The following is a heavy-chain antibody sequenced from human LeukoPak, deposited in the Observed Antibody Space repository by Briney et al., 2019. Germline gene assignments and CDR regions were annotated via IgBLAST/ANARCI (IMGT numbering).Heavy chain of an antibody. CDR1: GGTFSSYT. CDR3: ARFGVDCSSTSCYFDY. CDR2: IIPILGIA. J-gene: IGHJ4*02. D-gene: IGHD2-2*01. Sequence: GASVKVSCKXSGGTFSSYTISWVRQAPGQGLEWMGRIIPILGIADYAQKFQGRVTITADKSTSTAYMELSSLRSEDTAVYYCARFGVDCSSTSCYFDYWGQGTLVTVSS. V-gene: IGHV1-69*02.